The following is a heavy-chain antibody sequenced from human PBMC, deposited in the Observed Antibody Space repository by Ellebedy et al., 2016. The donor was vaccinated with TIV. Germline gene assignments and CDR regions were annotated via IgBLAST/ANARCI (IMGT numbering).Heavy chain of an antibody. Sequence: SETLSLXXAVYGGSFSGYYWSWIRQPPGKGLEWIGYIYHSGSTYYNPSLKSRVTMSVDTSKNQFSLKLSSVTAADTAVYYCARAIPYGSGNWFDPWGQGTLVTVSS. CDR1: GGSFSGYY. CDR2: IYHSGST. V-gene: IGHV4-34*01. CDR3: ARAIPYGSGNWFDP. J-gene: IGHJ5*02. D-gene: IGHD3-10*01.